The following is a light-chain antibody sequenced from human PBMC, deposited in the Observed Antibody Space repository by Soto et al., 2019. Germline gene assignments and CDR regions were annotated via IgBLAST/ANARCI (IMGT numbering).Light chain of an antibody. V-gene: IGLV7-46*01. Sequence: QAVVTQEPSLTVSPGGTVTLTCASSTGAVTSGHYPYWFQQKPGQAPKTLIYDTSNKHSWTPARLSGSLIGGKAALTLSGAQAEDEADYSCLLYYGGPRVFGGGTKLTVL. CDR2: DTS. J-gene: IGLJ3*02. CDR1: TGAVTSGHY. CDR3: LLYYGGPRV.